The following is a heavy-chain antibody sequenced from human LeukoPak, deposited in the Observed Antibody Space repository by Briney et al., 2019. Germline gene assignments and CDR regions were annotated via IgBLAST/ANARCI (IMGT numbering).Heavy chain of an antibody. CDR3: ARRPGGDRYYFDY. V-gene: IGHV4-39*01. D-gene: IGHD2-21*02. CDR1: GGSISSSSYY. J-gene: IGHJ4*02. CDR2: IYYSGST. Sequence: SETLSLTCTVSGGSISSSSYYWGWIRQSPGKGLEWIANIYYSGSTYYNPSLKSRVTISVDTSKNQFSLKLNSVTAADTAVYYCARRPGGDRYYFDYWGQGTLVTVSS.